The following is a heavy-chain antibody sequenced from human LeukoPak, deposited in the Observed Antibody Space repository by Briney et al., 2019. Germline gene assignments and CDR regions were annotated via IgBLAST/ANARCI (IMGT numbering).Heavy chain of an antibody. V-gene: IGHV3-21*01. CDR3: ARDRAYCGGDCYDAFDI. CDR1: GFTFSSSW. J-gene: IGHJ3*02. CDR2: ISSSSSYI. D-gene: IGHD2-21*02. Sequence: GGSLRLSCAASGFTFSSSWMAWVRQAPGKGLEWVSSISSSSSYIYYADSVKGRFTISRDNAKNSLYLQMNSLRAEDTAVYYCARDRAYCGGDCYDAFDIWGQGTMVTVSS.